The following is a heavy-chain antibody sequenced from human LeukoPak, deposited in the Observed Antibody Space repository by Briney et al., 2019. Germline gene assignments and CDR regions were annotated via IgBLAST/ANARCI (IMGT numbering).Heavy chain of an antibody. D-gene: IGHD6-13*01. Sequence: GASVKVSCKASGYTFTSYGISWVRQAPGQGLEWMGWMNPNSGNTGYAQKFQGRVTITRNTSISTAYMELSSLRSEDTAVYYCARGDSSSWYSEWFDPWGQGTLVTVSS. CDR1: GYTFTSYG. V-gene: IGHV1-8*03. CDR3: ARGDSSSWYSEWFDP. CDR2: MNPNSGNT. J-gene: IGHJ5*02.